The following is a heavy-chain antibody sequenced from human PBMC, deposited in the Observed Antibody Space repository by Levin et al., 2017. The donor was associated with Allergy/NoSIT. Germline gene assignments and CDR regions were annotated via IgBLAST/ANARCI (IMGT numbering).Heavy chain of an antibody. CDR3: ARADSSGYYGVFHALDY. Sequence: SETLSLTCTVSGGSISSGGYYWSWIRQHPGKGLEWIGYIYYSGSTYYNPSLKSRVTISVDTSKNQFSLKLSSVTAADTAVYYCARADSSGYYGVFHALDYWGQGTLVTVSS. J-gene: IGHJ4*02. V-gene: IGHV4-31*03. CDR1: GGSISSGGYY. CDR2: IYYSGST. D-gene: IGHD3-22*01.